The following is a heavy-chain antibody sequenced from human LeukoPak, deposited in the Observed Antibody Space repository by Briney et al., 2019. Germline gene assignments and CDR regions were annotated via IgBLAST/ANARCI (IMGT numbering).Heavy chain of an antibody. CDR2: ISSSSSTI. J-gene: IGHJ4*02. D-gene: IGHD6-19*01. CDR1: GFTFSSYS. Sequence: GGSLRLSCAASGFTFSSYSMNWVRQAPGKRLEGVSYISSSSSTIYYVDSVKGRFTISRDNAKNSRYLQMNSLRAEDTAVYYCARDSLQWLSKRAFDYWGQGTLATVSS. CDR3: ARDSLQWLSKRAFDY. V-gene: IGHV3-48*04.